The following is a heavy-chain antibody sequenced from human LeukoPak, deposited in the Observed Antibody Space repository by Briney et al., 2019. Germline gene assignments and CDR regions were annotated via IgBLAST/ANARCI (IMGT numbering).Heavy chain of an antibody. Sequence: ASVKVSXKASGYTFTSYDINWVRQATGQGLEWIGWMNPNSGNTGYAQKFQGRVTMTRNTSISTAYMELSSLRSEDTAVYYCAVLRYFDWLSGWFDPWGQGTLVTVSS. CDR3: AVLRYFDWLSGWFDP. D-gene: IGHD3-9*01. CDR2: MNPNSGNT. J-gene: IGHJ5*02. V-gene: IGHV1-8*01. CDR1: GYTFTSYD.